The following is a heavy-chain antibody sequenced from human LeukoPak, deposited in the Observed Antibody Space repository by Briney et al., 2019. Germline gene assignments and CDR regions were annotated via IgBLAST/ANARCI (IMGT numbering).Heavy chain of an antibody. J-gene: IGHJ6*03. CDR3: ARDRERGYYYYYMDV. D-gene: IGHD3-10*01. CDR1: GYTFTGYY. V-gene: IGHV1-2*02. Sequence: ASVKVSCKASGYTFTGYYMHWVRQAPGQGLEWMGWINPNSGGTNYAQKFQGRVTMTRDTSISTAYMELSRLGSDDTAVYYCARDRERGYYYYYMDVWGKGTTVTVSS. CDR2: INPNSGGT.